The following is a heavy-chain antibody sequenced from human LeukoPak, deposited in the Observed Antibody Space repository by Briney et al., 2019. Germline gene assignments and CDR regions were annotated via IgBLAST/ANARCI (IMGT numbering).Heavy chain of an antibody. CDR2: IYPGDSDT. Sequence: GESPKISCKGSGYSFTSYWIGWVRQMPGKGLEWMGIIYPGDSDTRYSPSFQGQVTISADKSISTAYLQWSSLKASDTAMYYCARLSRDIVVVPAAMSLGYWGQGTLVTVSS. CDR3: ARLSRDIVVVPAAMSLGY. D-gene: IGHD2-2*01. CDR1: GYSFTSYW. J-gene: IGHJ4*02. V-gene: IGHV5-51*01.